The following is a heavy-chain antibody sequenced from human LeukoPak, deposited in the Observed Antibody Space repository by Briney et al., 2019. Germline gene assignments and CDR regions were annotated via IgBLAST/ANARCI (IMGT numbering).Heavy chain of an antibody. V-gene: IGHV3-53*01. J-gene: IGHJ4*02. D-gene: IGHD4/OR15-4a*01. CDR1: GFTVSTNY. CDR3: ARGPNVFDY. Sequence: NPGGSLRLSCAASGFTVSTNYMSWVRQAPGKGLEWVAVSYSGGTTYYADSVKGRFTISRDNSKNKLYLQMNSLRAEDTAVYYCARGPNVFDYWGRGTSVTVSS. CDR2: SYSGGTT.